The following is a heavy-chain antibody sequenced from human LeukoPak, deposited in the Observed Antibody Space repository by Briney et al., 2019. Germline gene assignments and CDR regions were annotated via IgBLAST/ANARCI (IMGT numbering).Heavy chain of an antibody. CDR3: ARARYYYDSSGYLAY. Sequence: GGSLRLSCAASGFTFSSYWMSWVRQAPGKGLEWVANIKQDGSEKYYMDSVKGRFTISRDNAKNSLYLQMNSLRAEDTAVYYCARARYYYDSSGYLAYWGQGTLVTVSS. J-gene: IGHJ4*02. CDR2: IKQDGSEK. D-gene: IGHD3-22*01. V-gene: IGHV3-7*01. CDR1: GFTFSSYW.